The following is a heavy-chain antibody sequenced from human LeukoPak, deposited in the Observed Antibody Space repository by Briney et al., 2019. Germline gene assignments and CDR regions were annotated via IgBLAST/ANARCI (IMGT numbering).Heavy chain of an antibody. CDR3: ARGHHYALGL. CDR1: GDSVSSNGVA. Sequence: SQTLSLTCAISGDSVSSNGVAWNWIRQSPSRGLEWLGRTYYRSKWYNDYAVSVKSRITINPDTSKNHFSLHLNSVTHEDTAVYYCARGHHYALGLWGQGTMGTVSS. CDR2: TYYRSKWYN. J-gene: IGHJ3*01. D-gene: IGHD2-2*01. V-gene: IGHV6-1*01.